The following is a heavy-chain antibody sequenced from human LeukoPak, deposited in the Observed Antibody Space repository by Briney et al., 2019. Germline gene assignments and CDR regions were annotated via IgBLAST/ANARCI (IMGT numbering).Heavy chain of an antibody. CDR3: ARGGGAADY. J-gene: IGHJ4*02. CDR2: TYYRSKWYN. Sequence: SQTLSLTCAVSGDSVSSNSTGWSWIRQSPSRGLEWLGRTYYRSKWYNDYAVSVKSRITINPDTSKNQFSLQLNSVTPEDTAVYYCARGGGAADYWGQGTLVTVSS. V-gene: IGHV6-1*01. CDR1: GDSVSSNSTG.